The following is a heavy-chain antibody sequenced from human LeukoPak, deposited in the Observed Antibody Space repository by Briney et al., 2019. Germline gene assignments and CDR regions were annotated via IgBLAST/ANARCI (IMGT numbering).Heavy chain of an antibody. CDR3: AAPSTIFGVVTPFDP. CDR1: GFTFSSYW. J-gene: IGHJ5*02. CDR2: IKQDGSEK. D-gene: IGHD3-3*01. Sequence: PGGSLRLSCAASGFTFSSYWMSWVRQAPGKGLEWVANIKQDGSEKYYVDSVKGRFTISRDNAKNSLYLQMNSLRAEDTAVYYCAAPSTIFGVVTPFDPWGQGTLVTVSS. V-gene: IGHV3-7*01.